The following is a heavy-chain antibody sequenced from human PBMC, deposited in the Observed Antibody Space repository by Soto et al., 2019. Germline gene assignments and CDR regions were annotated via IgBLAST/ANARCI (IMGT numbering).Heavy chain of an antibody. D-gene: IGHD1-1*01. Sequence: QVHLVQSGAEVKKPGASVKVSCKGSGYTFTSYGITWVRQAPGQGLEWMGWISAHNGNTNYAQKLQGRVTVTRDTSPSTAYLELRGLRSDDRAVYYCARGRYGDYWGQGALVTVSS. V-gene: IGHV1-18*01. CDR3: ARGRYGDY. CDR2: ISAHNGNT. CDR1: GYTFTSYG. J-gene: IGHJ4*02.